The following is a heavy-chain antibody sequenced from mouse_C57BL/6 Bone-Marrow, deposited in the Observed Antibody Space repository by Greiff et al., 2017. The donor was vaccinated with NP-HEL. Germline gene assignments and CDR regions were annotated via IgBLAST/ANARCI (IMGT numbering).Heavy chain of an antibody. CDR2: IDPSDSYT. CDR1: GYTFTSYW. CDR3: ARKMVTPYYFDY. Sequence: QVQLKQPGAELVKPGASVKLSCKASGYTFTSYWMQWVKQRPGQGLEWIGEIDPSDSYTNYNQKFKGKATLTVDTSSSTAYMQLSSLTSEDSAVYYCARKMVTPYYFDYWGQGTTLTVSS. D-gene: IGHD2-3*01. J-gene: IGHJ2*01. V-gene: IGHV1-50*01.